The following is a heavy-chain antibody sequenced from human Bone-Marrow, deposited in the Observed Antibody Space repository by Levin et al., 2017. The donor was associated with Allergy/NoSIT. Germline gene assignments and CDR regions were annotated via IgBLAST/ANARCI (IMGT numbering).Heavy chain of an antibody. J-gene: IGHJ4*02. V-gene: IGHV3-23*01. CDR2: ISDCGGCT. D-gene: IGHD2-2*01. CDR1: GFTLSNYG. Sequence: LSLTCAASGFTLSNYGMSWVRQAPGKGLEWVSGISDCGGCTYYADSVKGRFTISRDNSKNTLYLQMSSLRAEDTAVYYCAKDTPALSAGPYFDYWGQGTLVTVSA. CDR3: AKDTPALSAGPYFDY.